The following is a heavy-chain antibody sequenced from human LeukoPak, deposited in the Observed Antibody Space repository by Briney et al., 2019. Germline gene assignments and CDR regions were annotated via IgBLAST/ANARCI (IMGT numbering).Heavy chain of an antibody. D-gene: IGHD2-15*01. CDR2: INPNSGGT. CDR3: ARGRRLVVAVGRNWFDP. Sequence: ASVKVSCKASGYTFTCYYMHWVRQAPGQGLEWMGLINPNSGGTNYVQKFQGRVTMTRDTYISTANMELSRRRSDDTAVYYCARGRRLVVAVGRNWFDPWGRGTLVTVSS. J-gene: IGHJ5*02. V-gene: IGHV1-2*02. CDR1: GYTFTCYY.